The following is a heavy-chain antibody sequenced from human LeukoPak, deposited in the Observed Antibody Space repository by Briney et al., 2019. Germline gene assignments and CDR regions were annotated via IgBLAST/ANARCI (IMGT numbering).Heavy chain of an antibody. CDR3: AKGGIYYSNYVSHDY. Sequence: GGTLRLSCAASGFTFSSYVMSWVRQAPGKGLEWVSAISGSGGSTYYADSVKGRFTISRDNSKNTLYLQMNSLRAEDTAVYYCAKGGIYYSNYVSHDYWGQGTLVTVSS. CDR1: GFTFSSYV. D-gene: IGHD4-11*01. V-gene: IGHV3-23*01. J-gene: IGHJ4*02. CDR2: ISGSGGST.